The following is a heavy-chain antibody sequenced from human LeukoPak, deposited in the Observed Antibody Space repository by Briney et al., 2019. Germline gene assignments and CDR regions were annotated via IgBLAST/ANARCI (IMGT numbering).Heavy chain of an antibody. V-gene: IGHV5-51*01. CDR3: ARQYSSSSPAGFGFDP. D-gene: IGHD6-6*01. Sequence: HGESLKISCKGSGYSFTSYWIGWVRQMPGKGLEWMGMIYPGDSDTRYSPSFQGQVTISADKSISTAYLQWSSLKASDTAMYYCARQYSSSSPAGFGFDPWGQGTLVTVSS. CDR1: GYSFTSYW. CDR2: IYPGDSDT. J-gene: IGHJ5*02.